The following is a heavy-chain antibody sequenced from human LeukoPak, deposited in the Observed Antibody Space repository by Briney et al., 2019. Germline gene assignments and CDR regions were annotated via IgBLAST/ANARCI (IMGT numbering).Heavy chain of an antibody. CDR3: AKDIRPGLYKYYFDY. CDR1: GFTFDDYA. J-gene: IGHJ4*02. V-gene: IGHV3-43*02. D-gene: IGHD2-2*02. CDR2: ISGDGGST. Sequence: GGSLRLSCAASGFTFDDYAMHWVRQAPGKGLEWASLISGDGGSTYYADSVKGRFTISRDNSKNSLYLQMNSLRTEDTALYYCAKDIRPGLYKYYFDYWGQGTLVTVSS.